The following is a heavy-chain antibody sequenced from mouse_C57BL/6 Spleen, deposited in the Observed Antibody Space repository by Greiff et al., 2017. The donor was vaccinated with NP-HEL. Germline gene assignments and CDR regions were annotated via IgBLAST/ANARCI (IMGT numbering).Heavy chain of an antibody. CDR2: IDPNSGGT. Sequence: VQLQQSGAELVKPGASVKLSCKASGYTFTSYCMRWVKQRPGRGLEWIGRIDPNSGGTKYNEKFKSKATLTADKPSSTAYMQLSSLTSEDSAVYYCAREDGNPYWYFDVWGTGTTVTVSS. CDR1: GYTFTSYC. CDR3: AREDGNPYWYFDV. D-gene: IGHD2-1*01. V-gene: IGHV1-72*01. J-gene: IGHJ1*03.